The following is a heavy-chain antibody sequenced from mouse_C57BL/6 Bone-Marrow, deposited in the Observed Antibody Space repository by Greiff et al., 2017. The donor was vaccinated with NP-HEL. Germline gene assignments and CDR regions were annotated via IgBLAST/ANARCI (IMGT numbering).Heavy chain of an antibody. V-gene: IGHV1-80*01. CDR3: AGGDCASSGFEYAMDY. D-gene: IGHD1-1*01. Sequence: QVQLQQSGAELVKPGASVKISCKASGYAFSSYWMNWVKERPGKGLEWIGQIYPGDGDTKYNGKFKGKATLTADKSSSTAYMQVSSLTSENSAVLVCAGGDCASSGFEYAMDYGGQGTSVTVSS. CDR1: GYAFSSYW. CDR2: IYPGDGDT. J-gene: IGHJ4*01.